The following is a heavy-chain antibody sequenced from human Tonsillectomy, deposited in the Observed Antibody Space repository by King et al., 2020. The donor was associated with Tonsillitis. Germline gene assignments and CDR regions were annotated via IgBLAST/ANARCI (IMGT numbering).Heavy chain of an antibody. CDR2: TLYDGSDE. CDR1: GFTFSRHA. CDR3: VGDPWELPSVPDY. D-gene: IGHD1-26*01. J-gene: IGHJ4*02. Sequence: VQLVESGGGVVQPGRSLRVSCAASGFTFSRHAMHWVRQAPGKGLEGVAVTLYDGSDEYYADSVKGRFTISSDNSKNTLYLQMNSLRAEDTAVYFWVGDPWELPSVPDYWGQGTLVTVSS. V-gene: IGHV3-30-3*01.